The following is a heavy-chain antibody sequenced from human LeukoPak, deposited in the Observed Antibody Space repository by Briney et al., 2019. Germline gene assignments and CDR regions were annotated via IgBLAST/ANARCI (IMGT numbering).Heavy chain of an antibody. CDR3: AKVRSGGRHPPAY. Sequence: PGGSLTLSCAASGFTFSSYAMNWVRQAPGKGLQWVAAISGIGGTTNYADSVQGRFTISTDNSKNTLYLQVNSLCADDGAVYYCAKVRSGGRHPPAYWRQGSPFTASS. D-gene: IGHD1-26*01. CDR2: ISGIGGTT. CDR1: GFTFSSYA. J-gene: IGHJ1*01. V-gene: IGHV3-23*01.